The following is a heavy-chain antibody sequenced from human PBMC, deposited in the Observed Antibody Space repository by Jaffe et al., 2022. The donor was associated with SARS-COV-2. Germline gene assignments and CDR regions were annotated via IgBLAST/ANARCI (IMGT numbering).Heavy chain of an antibody. CDR1: GGSFSGYY. D-gene: IGHD4-17*01. Sequence: QVQLQQWGAGLLKPSETLSLTCAVYGGSFSGYYWSWIRQPPGKGLEWIGEINHSGSTNYNPSLKSRVTISVDTSKNQFSLKLSSVTAADTAVYYCARGTVTFLAYYYMDVWGKGTTVTVSS. CDR3: ARGTVTFLAYYYMDV. CDR2: INHSGST. J-gene: IGHJ6*03. V-gene: IGHV4-34*01.